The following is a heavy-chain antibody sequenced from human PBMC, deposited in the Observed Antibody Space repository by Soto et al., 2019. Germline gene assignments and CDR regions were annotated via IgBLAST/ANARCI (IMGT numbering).Heavy chain of an antibody. Sequence: SETLSLTCAVYGGSFSGYYWSWIRQPPGEGLEWIGEINHSGSTNYNPSLKSRVTISVDTSKNQFSLKLSSVTAADTAVYYCARGGMITFGGVIVLFDYWGQGTLVTVS. CDR2: INHSGST. CDR3: ARGGMITFGGVIVLFDY. CDR1: GGSFSGYY. V-gene: IGHV4-34*01. J-gene: IGHJ4*02. D-gene: IGHD3-16*02.